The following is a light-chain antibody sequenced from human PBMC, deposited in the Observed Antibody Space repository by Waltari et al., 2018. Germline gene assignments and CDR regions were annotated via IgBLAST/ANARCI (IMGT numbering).Light chain of an antibody. J-gene: IGKJ5*01. CDR2: YAS. V-gene: IGKV6-21*02. CDR1: QSIRTR. CDR3: LQSSSLPIT. Sequence: EIVLTQSPDFQSVTPKEKVTITCRASQSIRTRLHWYQQKPDQSPKLLSKYASQSISGVPSRFSGSGSETEFTLTINSLEAEDVATYYCLQSSSLPITFGQGTRLEI.